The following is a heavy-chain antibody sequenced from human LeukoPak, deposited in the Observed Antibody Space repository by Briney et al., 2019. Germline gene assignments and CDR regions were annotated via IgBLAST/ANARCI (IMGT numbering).Heavy chain of an antibody. J-gene: IGHJ4*02. CDR1: GFTFSRHG. D-gene: IGHD6-19*01. Sequence: GGSLRLSCAASGFTFSRHGMHWVRQAPGKGLEWVSSISSSSSYIYYTDSVKGRFTISRDNAKNSLYLQMNSLRAEDTAVYYCARQIAVADYWGQGTLVTVSS. CDR3: ARQIAVADY. V-gene: IGHV3-21*01. CDR2: ISSSSSYI.